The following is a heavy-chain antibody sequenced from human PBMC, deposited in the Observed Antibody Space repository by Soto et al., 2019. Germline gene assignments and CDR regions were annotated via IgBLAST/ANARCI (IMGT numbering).Heavy chain of an antibody. CDR2: IYHSGST. V-gene: IGHV4-4*02. D-gene: IGHD6-19*01. Sequence: SETLSLTCAVSGGSISSSNWWSWVRQPPGKGLEWIGEIYHSGSTNYNPSLKSRVTISVDKSKNQFSLKLSSVTAADTAVYYCARDGIAVAGTRWFDPWGQGTLVTVSS. CDR3: ARDGIAVAGTRWFDP. CDR1: GGSISSSNW. J-gene: IGHJ5*02.